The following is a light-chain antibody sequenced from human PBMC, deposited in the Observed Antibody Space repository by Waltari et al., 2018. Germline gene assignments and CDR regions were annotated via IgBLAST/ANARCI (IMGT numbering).Light chain of an antibody. CDR3: QQYYNTPLT. V-gene: IGKV4-1*01. CDR1: ESVLYSSNNKNH. CDR2: WAS. Sequence: DIVMTQSPDSLAVSLGERATINRKTSESVLYSSNNKNHLAWYQQKPGQPPRLLLYWASTRESGVPDRFSGSGSETDFTLTVTSLQAEDVAVYYCQQYYNTPLTFGGGTKVEIK. J-gene: IGKJ4*01.